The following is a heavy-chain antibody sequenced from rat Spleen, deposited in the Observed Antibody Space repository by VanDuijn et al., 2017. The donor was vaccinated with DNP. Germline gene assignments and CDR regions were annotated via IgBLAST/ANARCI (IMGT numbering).Heavy chain of an antibody. D-gene: IGHD1-1*01. CDR3: AGVIYFYSVIDY. CDR2: IQRGGNT. V-gene: IGHV2-27*01. CDR1: GFSLTNYD. J-gene: IGHJ2*01. Sequence: QVHLKESGPGLVQPSQTLSLTCTVSGFSLTNYDVHWVRQSPGKALEWMGRIQRGGNTDYNSALKSRLSISRDTSKSQVFLKMSSVQTEDTAMYFCAGVIYFYSVIDYWGQGVMVTVSS.